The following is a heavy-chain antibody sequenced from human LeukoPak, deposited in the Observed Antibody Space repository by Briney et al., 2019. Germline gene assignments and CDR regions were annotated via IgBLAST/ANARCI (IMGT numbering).Heavy chain of an antibody. Sequence: ASVKVSCKASGGTFSSYAISWVRQAPGQGLEWMGRIIPIFGTANYAQKFQGRVTITTDESTSTAYMELSSLRSEDTAVYYCASTSTTISNLEVHDAFDIWGQGTMVTVSS. V-gene: IGHV1-69*05. J-gene: IGHJ3*02. D-gene: IGHD1-1*01. CDR1: GGTFSSYA. CDR2: IIPIFGTA. CDR3: ASTSTTISNLEVHDAFDI.